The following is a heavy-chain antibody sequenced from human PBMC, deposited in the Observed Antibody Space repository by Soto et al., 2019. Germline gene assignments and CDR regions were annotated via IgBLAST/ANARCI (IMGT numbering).Heavy chain of an antibody. CDR2: IIPIFGTA. D-gene: IGHD2-15*01. CDR3: ARGIATGQLDP. V-gene: IGHV1-69*13. CDR1: GGTFSSYA. J-gene: IGHJ5*02. Sequence: SVKVSCKASGGTFSSYAISWLRQAPGQGLEWMGGIIPIFGTANYAQKFQGRVTITADESASTAYMDLSSLRSEDTAVYYCARGIATGQLDPWGQGTLVTVSS.